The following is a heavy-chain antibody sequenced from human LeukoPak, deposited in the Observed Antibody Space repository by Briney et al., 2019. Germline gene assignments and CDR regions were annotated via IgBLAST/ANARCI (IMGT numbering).Heavy chain of an antibody. CDR1: GYSCTSYG. D-gene: IGHD3-16*01. V-gene: IGHV5-10-1*01. J-gene: IGHJ5*02. CDR2: IDPTDSYT. Sequence: GESLKISCKGSGYSCTSYGMSSVRQMPGKGLEWMGRIDPTDSYTNYSPSFQGHVTISADKSISTAYLQWSSLKASDTAMYYCARQGESGWFDPWGQGTLVTVSS. CDR3: ARQGESGWFDP.